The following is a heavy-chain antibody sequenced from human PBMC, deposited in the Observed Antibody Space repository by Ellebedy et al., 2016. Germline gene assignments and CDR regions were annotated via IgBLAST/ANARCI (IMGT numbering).Heavy chain of an antibody. J-gene: IGHJ6*02. V-gene: IGHV1-18*04. CDR1: GYTFTNYG. CDR3: ARPIVGATGGGDYYYDGMDV. CDR2: ISGYTGNT. Sequence: ASVKVSCXASGYTFTNYGISWVRQAPGQGLEWMGWISGYTGNTNYAQKFQGRVTMTTDTSTSTAYMELRGLRSDDAAVYFCARPIVGATGGGDYYYDGMDVWGQGTTVTVSS. D-gene: IGHD1-26*01.